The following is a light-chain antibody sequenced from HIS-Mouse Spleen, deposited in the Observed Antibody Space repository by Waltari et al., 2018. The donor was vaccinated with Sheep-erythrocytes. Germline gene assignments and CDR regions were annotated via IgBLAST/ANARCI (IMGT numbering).Light chain of an antibody. CDR3: QAWDSSTVV. V-gene: IGLV3-1*01. Sequence: SYELTQPPSVSVSPGQTASITCSGDKLGDKYACWYQQKPGHSPVLVIYQDSKRPSGIPERFSGSNSGNTATLTISGTQAMDEADYYCQAWDSSTVVFVGGTKLTVL. CDR1: KLGDKY. J-gene: IGLJ2*01. CDR2: QDS.